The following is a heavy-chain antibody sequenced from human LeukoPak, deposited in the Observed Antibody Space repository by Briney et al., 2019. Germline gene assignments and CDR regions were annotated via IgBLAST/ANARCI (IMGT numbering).Heavy chain of an antibody. D-gene: IGHD1-1*01. V-gene: IGHV3-23*01. CDR1: GFTFSTSA. CDR3: ARHSSQGTFDS. Sequence: GGSLRLSCVGSGFTFSTSAMSWVRQAPGKGLEWVSAIGGNGATYHAESVKGRFTISRDTSRNTLYLQMHSLRPEDTAVYNCARHSSQGTFDSWGQGTLVTVSS. J-gene: IGHJ4*02. CDR2: IGGNGAT.